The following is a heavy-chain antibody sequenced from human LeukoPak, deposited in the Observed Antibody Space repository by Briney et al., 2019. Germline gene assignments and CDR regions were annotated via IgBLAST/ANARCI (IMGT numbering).Heavy chain of an antibody. CDR2: INHSGST. Sequence: SETLSLTCAVYGGSFSGYYWSWIRQPPGKGLEWIGEINHSGSTNYNPSLKSRVTISVDTSKNQFSLKLSSVTAADTAVYYCARDAARSGYDYAFGIWGQGTMVTVSS. CDR3: ARDAARSGYDYAFGI. D-gene: IGHD5-12*01. J-gene: IGHJ3*02. CDR1: GGSFSGYY. V-gene: IGHV4-34*01.